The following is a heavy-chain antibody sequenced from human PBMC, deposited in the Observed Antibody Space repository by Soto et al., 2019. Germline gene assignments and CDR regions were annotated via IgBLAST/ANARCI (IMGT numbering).Heavy chain of an antibody. CDR1: GFTFSSYS. CDR2: ISSSSNK. J-gene: IGHJ6*02. Sequence: GGSLRLSCAASGFTFSSYSMNWVRQAPGKGLEWVSYISSSSNKYYADSVKGRFTISRDNSKNTLYLQMNSLRAEDTAVYYCAKGSRYDFWSGYYRGPAGVYGMDVWGQGTTVTVSS. D-gene: IGHD3-3*01. CDR3: AKGSRYDFWSGYYRGPAGVYGMDV. V-gene: IGHV3-48*01.